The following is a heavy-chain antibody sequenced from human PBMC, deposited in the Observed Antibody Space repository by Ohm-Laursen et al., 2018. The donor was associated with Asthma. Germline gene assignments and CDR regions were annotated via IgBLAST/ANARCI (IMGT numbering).Heavy chain of an antibody. Sequence: SLRLSCTASGFTFSSYGMHWVRQAPGKGLEWVAVISYDGSNKYYADSVKGRFTISRDNSKNTLYLQMNSLRAEDTAVYYCAKDRRQYYDFWSGYFDYWGQGTLVTVSS. D-gene: IGHD3-3*01. CDR1: GFTFSSYG. J-gene: IGHJ4*02. CDR2: ISYDGSNK. V-gene: IGHV3-30*18. CDR3: AKDRRQYYDFWSGYFDY.